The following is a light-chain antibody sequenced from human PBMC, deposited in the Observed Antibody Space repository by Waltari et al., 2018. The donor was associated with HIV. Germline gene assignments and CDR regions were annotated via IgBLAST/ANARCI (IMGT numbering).Light chain of an antibody. CDR3: QQEYNLQYT. CDR1: PSVRSSF. J-gene: IGKJ2*01. CDR2: GAS. V-gene: IGKV3D-7*01. Sequence: PGDRVTLSCRPSPSVRSSFLNWYQQKPGQAPRLLIYGASTRATRLPARFSGSGSGTDFTLTISSVQPEDFAVHFCQQEYNLQYTFGQGTKLEIK.